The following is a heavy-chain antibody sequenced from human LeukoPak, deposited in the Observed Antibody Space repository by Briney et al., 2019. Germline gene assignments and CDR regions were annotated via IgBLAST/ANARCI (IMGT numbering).Heavy chain of an antibody. V-gene: IGHV4-31*03. CDR2: IYYSGST. J-gene: IGHJ3*02. D-gene: IGHD3-9*01. CDR1: GGSISSGGYY. CDR3: ASGLYYDILTGPAFDI. Sequence: SQTLSLTCTVSGGSISSGGYYWSWIRQHPGKGLEWIGYIYYSGSTYYNPSLKSRVTISVDTSKNQFSLELSSVTAADTAVYYCASGLYYDILTGPAFDIWGQGTMVTVSS.